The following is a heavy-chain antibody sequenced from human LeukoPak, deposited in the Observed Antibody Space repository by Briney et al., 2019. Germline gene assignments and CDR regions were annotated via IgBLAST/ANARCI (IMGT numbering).Heavy chain of an antibody. Sequence: GGSLRLSCAASEFTFSNYAMNWVRQAPGKGLEWVSVVSGSGGSTDYADSVKGRFTISRDNSKDTLFLQMNSLRAEDTAVYYCAKTWARAVSAADYWGQGTLVTVSS. CDR1: EFTFSNYA. CDR3: AKTWARAVSAADY. V-gene: IGHV3-23*01. CDR2: VSGSGGST. D-gene: IGHD1-26*01. J-gene: IGHJ4*02.